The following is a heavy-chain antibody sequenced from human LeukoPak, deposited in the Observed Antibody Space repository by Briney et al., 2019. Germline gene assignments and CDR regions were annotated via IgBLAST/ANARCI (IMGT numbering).Heavy chain of an antibody. CDR3: ARVWIAAAESADWFDP. CDR1: GGTFTSYG. J-gene: IGHJ5*02. V-gene: IGHV1-18*01. D-gene: IGHD6-13*01. Sequence: ASVKVSCKASGGTFTSYGISWVRQAPGQGLEWMGWISAYNGNTNYAQKLQGRVTMTTDTSTSTAYMELRSLRSDDTAVYYCARVWIAAAESADWFDPWGQGTLVTVSS. CDR2: ISAYNGNT.